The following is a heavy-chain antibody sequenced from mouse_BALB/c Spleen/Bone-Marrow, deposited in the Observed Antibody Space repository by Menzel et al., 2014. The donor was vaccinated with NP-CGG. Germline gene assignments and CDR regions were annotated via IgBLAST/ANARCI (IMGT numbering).Heavy chain of an antibody. J-gene: IGHJ4*01. CDR1: GYEFSDSW. Sequence: QVQLQQSGPELVRPGASVKISCKASGYEFSDSWMNWVKQRPGQGLEWIGRIYPGDGDSINNGKFKGKATLTSDKFSSTAYMQLSSLTSVDSAVYFCARSLSVVTPMDYWGQGTSVTVSS. D-gene: IGHD1-1*01. V-gene: IGHV1-82*01. CDR2: IYPGDGDS. CDR3: ARSLSVVTPMDY.